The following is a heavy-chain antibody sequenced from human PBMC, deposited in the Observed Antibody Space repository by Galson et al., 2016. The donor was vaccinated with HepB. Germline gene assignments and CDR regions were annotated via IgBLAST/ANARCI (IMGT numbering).Heavy chain of an antibody. CDR3: TRGLGYCSGGSCHSLDY. J-gene: IGHJ4*02. CDR1: GFTFSSNW. CDR2: ITYDASGT. V-gene: IGHV3-74*01. Sequence: SLRLSCAASGFTFSSNWMHWVRQAPGKGLMWVLRITYDASGTSYADSVKGRFAISRDNAKNTLYLQMNSLRAEDTAVYYCTRGLGYCSGGSCHSLDYWGQGALVTVSS. D-gene: IGHD2-15*01.